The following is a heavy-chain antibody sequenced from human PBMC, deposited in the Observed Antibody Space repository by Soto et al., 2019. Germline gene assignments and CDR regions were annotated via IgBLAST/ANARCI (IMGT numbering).Heavy chain of an antibody. CDR1: GGSISSGDYY. J-gene: IGHJ5*02. D-gene: IGHD3-22*01. CDR3: ARSLRSDSSGYYYVNWFDP. Sequence: SETLSLTCTVSGGSISSGDYYWSWIRQPPGKGLEWIGYIYYSGSTYYNPSLKSRVTISVDTSKNQFSLKLSSVTAADTAVYYCARSLRSDSSGYYYVNWFDPWCQGTLVTVSS. CDR2: IYYSGST. V-gene: IGHV4-30-4*01.